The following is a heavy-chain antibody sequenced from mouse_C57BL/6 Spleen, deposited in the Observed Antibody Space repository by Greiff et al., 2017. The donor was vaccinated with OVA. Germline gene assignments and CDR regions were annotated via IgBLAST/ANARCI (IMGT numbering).Heavy chain of an antibody. D-gene: IGHD2-4*01. CDR2: ISSGSSTI. Sequence: EVMLVESGGGLVKPGGSLKLSCAASGFTFSDYGMHWVRQAPEKGLEWVAYISSGSSTIYYADTVKGRFTISRDNAKNTLFLQMTSLRSEDTAMYYCAREVYYDYDDGPYFDYWGQGTTLTVSS. J-gene: IGHJ2*01. CDR3: AREVYYDYDDGPYFDY. CDR1: GFTFSDYG. V-gene: IGHV5-17*01.